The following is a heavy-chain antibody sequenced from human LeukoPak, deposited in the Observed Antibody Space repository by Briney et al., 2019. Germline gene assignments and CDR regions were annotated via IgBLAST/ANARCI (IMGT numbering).Heavy chain of an antibody. CDR1: GFTFSSSA. Sequence: GGSLRLSCAASGFTFSSSAMSWVRQAPGKGLEWVSAISNNGGYTYYADSVKGRFTISRDNSKSTLYLQMNSLRVEDTAIYYCARKRERYYDSLIDYWGQGTLVTVSS. CDR3: ARKRERYYDSLIDY. CDR2: ISNNGGYT. J-gene: IGHJ4*02. V-gene: IGHV3-23*01. D-gene: IGHD3-16*01.